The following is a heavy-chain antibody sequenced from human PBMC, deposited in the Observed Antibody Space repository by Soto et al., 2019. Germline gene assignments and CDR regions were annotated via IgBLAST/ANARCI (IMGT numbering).Heavy chain of an antibody. J-gene: IGHJ4*02. CDR2: IHPGDSDT. D-gene: IGHD3-22*01. CDR1: GYSFTTYS. V-gene: IGHV5-51*01. Sequence: GESLKISCEGSGYSFTTYSIAWVRQMPGKGLEWMGIIHPGDSDTRYSPSLQGQVTISADKSISTAYLQWSSLKASDTAIYFCARHYSSGYYDYWGQGTLVTVSS. CDR3: ARHYSSGYYDY.